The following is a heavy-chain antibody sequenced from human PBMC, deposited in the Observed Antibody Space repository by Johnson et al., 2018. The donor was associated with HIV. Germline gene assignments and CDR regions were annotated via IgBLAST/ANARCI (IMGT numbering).Heavy chain of an antibody. J-gene: IGHJ3*02. CDR1: GFTFSSYW. CDR3: ARDLHDSSGYYYEGDAFDI. CDR2: INSVGSST. D-gene: IGHD3-22*01. Sequence: MLLVESGGGLVQPGGSLRLSCAASGFTFSSYWMHWVRQAPGKGLVWVSRINSVGSSTSYADSVKGRFTISRDNAKNTLYLQMNSLRAEDTAVYYCARDLHDSSGYYYEGDAFDIWGQGTMVTVSS. V-gene: IGHV3-74*01.